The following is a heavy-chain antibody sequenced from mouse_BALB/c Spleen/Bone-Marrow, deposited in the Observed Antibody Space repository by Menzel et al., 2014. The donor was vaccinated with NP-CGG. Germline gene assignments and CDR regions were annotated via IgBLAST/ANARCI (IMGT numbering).Heavy chain of an antibody. Sequence: VQLQQSGAELVKPGASVKLSCKASGYTFTSYYMYWVKQRPGQGLEWIGEINPSNGGTNFNEKFKSKATLTVDKSSSTAYMQLSSLTSEDSAVCYCTRREYYRYDRAMDYWGQGTSVTVSS. CDR2: INPSNGGT. D-gene: IGHD2-14*01. CDR3: TRREYYRYDRAMDY. V-gene: IGHV1S81*02. CDR1: GYTFTSYY. J-gene: IGHJ4*01.